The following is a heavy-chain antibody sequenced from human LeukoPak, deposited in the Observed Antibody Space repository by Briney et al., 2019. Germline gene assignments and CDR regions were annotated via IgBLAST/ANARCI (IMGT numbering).Heavy chain of an antibody. Sequence: ASVKVSCKAAGYTFTSYDINWVRQATGQGLEWMGWMNPNSGNTGYAQKFQGRVTMTRNTSISTAYMELSSLRSEDTAVYYCARVSSGWYVAFDIWGQGTMVTVSS. V-gene: IGHV1-8*01. CDR2: MNPNSGNT. J-gene: IGHJ3*02. CDR1: GYTFTSYD. D-gene: IGHD6-19*01. CDR3: ARVSSGWYVAFDI.